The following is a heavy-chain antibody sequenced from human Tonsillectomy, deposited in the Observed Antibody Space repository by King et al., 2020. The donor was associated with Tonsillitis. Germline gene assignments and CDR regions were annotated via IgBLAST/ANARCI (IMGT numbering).Heavy chain of an antibody. D-gene: IGHD2-2*01. J-gene: IGHJ4*02. V-gene: IGHV3-30*18. CDR1: GFAFSDCG. Sequence: VQLVESGGGVVQPWRSLRLSCAASGFAFSDCGMHWVRQAPGKGLGRGETISYDGRDKDYGDSVMGRFTISRDNSRSTLYLQVNSLRADDTAVYYCAKEGGAQYCSSASCSADYWGQGTLVTVSS. CDR3: AKEGGAQYCSSASCSADY. CDR2: ISYDGRDK.